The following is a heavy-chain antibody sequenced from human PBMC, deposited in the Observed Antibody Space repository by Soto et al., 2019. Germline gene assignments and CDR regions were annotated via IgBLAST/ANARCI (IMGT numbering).Heavy chain of an antibody. CDR3: ATANGSYRHLSF. CDR1: GYSFTSQR. Sequence: QLVQSGAEVQKSGASVKVSCKASGYSFTSQRINWVRQAPGQGLEWMGSISPYNGNTNYAQGIEGRVTMTADTSTNTAYMELRSLKSDATAVYYCATANGSYRHLSFWGQGTLVTVSS. V-gene: IGHV1-18*01. D-gene: IGHD1-26*01. CDR2: ISPYNGNT. J-gene: IGHJ4*02.